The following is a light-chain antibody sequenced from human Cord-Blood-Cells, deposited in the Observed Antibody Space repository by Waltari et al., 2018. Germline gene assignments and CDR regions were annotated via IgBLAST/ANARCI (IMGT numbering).Light chain of an antibody. CDR1: SSDVGGYNY. V-gene: IGLV2-14*01. CDR3: SSYTSSSTLYV. Sequence: QSALTQPASVSGSPGQSITISCTGPSSDVGGYNYVPWYQQHPGKAPKLMIYDVSNRPSGVSNRFSGSKSGNTASLTISGLQAEDEADYYCSSYTSSSTLYVFGTGTKVTVL. J-gene: IGLJ1*01. CDR2: DVS.